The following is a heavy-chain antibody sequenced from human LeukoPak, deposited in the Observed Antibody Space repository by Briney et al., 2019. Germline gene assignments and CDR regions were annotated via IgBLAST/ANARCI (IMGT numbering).Heavy chain of an antibody. Sequence: PSETLSLTCAVYGGSFSGYYWSWIRQPPGKGLEWIGEINHSGSTNYNPSLKSRVTISVDTSKNQFSLKLSSVTAADTAVYYCARGFYYDSSGYRHDAFDIWGQGTMVTVSS. V-gene: IGHV4-34*01. CDR3: ARGFYYDSSGYRHDAFDI. CDR2: INHSGST. J-gene: IGHJ3*02. D-gene: IGHD3-22*01. CDR1: GGSFSGYY.